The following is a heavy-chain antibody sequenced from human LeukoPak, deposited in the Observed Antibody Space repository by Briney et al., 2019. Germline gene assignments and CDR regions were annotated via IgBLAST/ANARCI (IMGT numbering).Heavy chain of an antibody. D-gene: IGHD3-3*01. J-gene: IGHJ4*02. Sequence: SETLSLTCTVSGGSISSSSYYWGWIRQPPGKGLEWIGSIYYSGSAYYNPSLKSRVTISVDTSKYQFSLKLSSVTAADTAVYYCARTYYDFWSGCYTGGLDDYWGQGTLVTVSS. CDR3: ARTYYDFWSGCYTGGLDDY. V-gene: IGHV4-39*01. CDR1: GGSISSSSYY. CDR2: IYYSGSA.